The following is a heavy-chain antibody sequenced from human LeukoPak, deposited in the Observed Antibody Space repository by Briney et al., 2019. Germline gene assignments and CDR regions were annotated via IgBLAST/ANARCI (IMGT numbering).Heavy chain of an antibody. CDR3: ARAPRRDGYYFDY. V-gene: IGHV4-30-4*01. D-gene: IGHD5-24*01. CDR2: IYYSGST. Sequence: SETLSLTCTVSGGSISSGDYYWSWIRQPPGKGLEWIGYIYYSGSTYYNPSLKSRVTITVDRSKNQFSLKLSSVTAADTAVYYCARAPRRDGYYFDYWGQGTLVTVSS. CDR1: GGSISSGDYY. J-gene: IGHJ4*02.